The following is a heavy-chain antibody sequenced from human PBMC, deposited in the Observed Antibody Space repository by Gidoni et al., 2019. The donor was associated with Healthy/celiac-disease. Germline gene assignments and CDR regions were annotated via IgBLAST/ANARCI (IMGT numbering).Heavy chain of an antibody. V-gene: IGHV4-61*02. CDR3: ARGLEGLRGWFDP. Sequence: VQLQEPGPGLVKPSQTLSLTCTASGGSISSGSYYWSWIRQPAGKGLEWIGRIYTSGSTNYSPSLKRRFTMSVDTSKNQFSLKLGSVAAADTAVYYCARGLEGLRGWFDPWGQGTLVTVSS. CDR1: GGSISSGSYY. J-gene: IGHJ5*02. CDR2: IYTSGST.